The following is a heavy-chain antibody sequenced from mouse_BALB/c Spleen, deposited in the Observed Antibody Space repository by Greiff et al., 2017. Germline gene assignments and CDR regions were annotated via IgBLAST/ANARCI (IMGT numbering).Heavy chain of an antibody. CDR1: GFTFSSYA. V-gene: IGHV5-9-3*01. CDR3: ARRYGNPHYAMDY. Sequence: EVKLMESGGGLVKPGGSLKLSCAASGFTFSSYAMSWVRQTPEKRLEWVATISSGGSYTYYPDSVKGRFTISRDNAKNTLYLQMSSLRSEDTAMYYCARRYGNPHYAMDYWGQGTSVTVSS. J-gene: IGHJ4*01. D-gene: IGHD2-1*01. CDR2: ISSGGSYT.